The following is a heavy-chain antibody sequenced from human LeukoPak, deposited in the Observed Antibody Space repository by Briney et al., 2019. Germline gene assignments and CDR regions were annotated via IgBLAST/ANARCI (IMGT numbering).Heavy chain of an antibody. CDR2: VYYSGST. CDR1: GGSISSYY. V-gene: IGHV4-59*01. J-gene: IGHJ4*02. CDR3: ARETLSDFWSGYYS. Sequence: SETLSLTCTVSGGSISSYYWSWIRQPPGKGMEWIGYVYYSGSTNYNPSLKSRVTISVDTSKNQFSLKLSSVTAADTAVYYCARETLSDFWSGYYSWGQGTLVTVSS. D-gene: IGHD3-3*01.